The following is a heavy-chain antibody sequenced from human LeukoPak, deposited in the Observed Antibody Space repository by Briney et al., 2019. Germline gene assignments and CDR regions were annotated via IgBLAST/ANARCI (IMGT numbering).Heavy chain of an antibody. D-gene: IGHD1-20*01. CDR2: ISYDGSNK. V-gene: IGHV3-30*18. CDR1: GFTFSSYG. Sequence: GGSLKLSCAASGFTFSSYGMHWVRQAPGKGLEWVAVISYDGSNKYYADSVKGRFTISRDNSKNTLYLQMNSLRAEDTAVYYCAKVHNWNDEGVDYWGQGTLVTVSS. J-gene: IGHJ4*02. CDR3: AKVHNWNDEGVDY.